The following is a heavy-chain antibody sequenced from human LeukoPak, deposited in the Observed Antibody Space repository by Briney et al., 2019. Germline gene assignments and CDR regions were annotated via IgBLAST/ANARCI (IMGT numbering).Heavy chain of an antibody. J-gene: IGHJ6*01. CDR2: ISSSGSTI. CDR1: GFTFSSYE. CDR3: AELGITMIGGV. D-gene: IGHD3-10*02. Sequence: GGSLRLSCAASGFTFSSYEMNWVRQAPGKGLEWVSYISSSGSTIYYADSVKGRFPISRDNAKNSLYLQMNSLRAEDTAVYYCAELGITMIGGVWGKGTTVSISS. V-gene: IGHV3-48*03.